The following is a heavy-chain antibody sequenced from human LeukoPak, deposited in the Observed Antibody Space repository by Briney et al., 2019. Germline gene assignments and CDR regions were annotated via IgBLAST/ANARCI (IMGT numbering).Heavy chain of an antibody. CDR2: MSYSGRT. D-gene: IGHD2-21*02. Sequence: SETLSLTCTVSGGSVSSYYWSWIRQTPEKVLEWIGYMSYSGRTDYGPSLKSRVTMSVDTSKNQFSLKMSYVTAADTGVYYCARGYCRDDICQVFPYWGQGTLVTVSS. V-gene: IGHV4-59*02. CDR3: ARGYCRDDICQVFPY. J-gene: IGHJ4*02. CDR1: GGSVSSYY.